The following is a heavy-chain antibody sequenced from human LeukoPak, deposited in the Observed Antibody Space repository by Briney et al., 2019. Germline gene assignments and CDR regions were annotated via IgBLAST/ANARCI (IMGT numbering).Heavy chain of an antibody. CDR1: GFTFSSYA. D-gene: IGHD3-22*01. CDR3: AKALVPYSSGYYVIRPVFDY. V-gene: IGHV3-23*01. Sequence: GGSLRLSCAASGFTFSSYAMSWVRQAPGKGLEWVSAISGSGGSTYYADSVKGRFTISRDNSKNTLYLQMNSLRAEDTAVYYCAKALVPYSSGYYVIRPVFDYWGQGTLVTVSS. J-gene: IGHJ4*02. CDR2: ISGSGGST.